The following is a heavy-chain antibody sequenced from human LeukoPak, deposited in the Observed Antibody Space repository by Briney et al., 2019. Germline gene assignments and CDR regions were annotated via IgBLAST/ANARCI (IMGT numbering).Heavy chain of an antibody. CDR1: GYSFTSYW. D-gene: IGHD6-13*01. V-gene: IGHV5-51*01. CDR3: ARTRIAAAGTGAQANWFDP. J-gene: IGHJ5*02. CDR2: IYPGDSDT. Sequence: GESLKISCKGSGYSFTSYWISWVRQMPGKGLEWMGIIYPGDSDTRYSPSFQGQVTISADKSISTAYLQWSSLKASDTAMYYCARTRIAAAGTGAQANWFDPWGQGTLVTVSS.